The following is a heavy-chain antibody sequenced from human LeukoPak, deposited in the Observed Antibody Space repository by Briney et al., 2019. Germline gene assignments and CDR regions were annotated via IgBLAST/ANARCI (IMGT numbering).Heavy chain of an antibody. D-gene: IGHD3-9*01. Sequence: SETLSLTCAVYGGSFSGYYWSWIRQPPGKGLEWIGEINHSGSTNYNPSLKSRATISVDTSKNQFSLKLSSVTAADTAVYYCARVVEYYDILTGPILDWGQGTLVTVSS. CDR1: GGSFSGYY. J-gene: IGHJ4*02. V-gene: IGHV4-34*01. CDR3: ARVVEYYDILTGPILD. CDR2: INHSGST.